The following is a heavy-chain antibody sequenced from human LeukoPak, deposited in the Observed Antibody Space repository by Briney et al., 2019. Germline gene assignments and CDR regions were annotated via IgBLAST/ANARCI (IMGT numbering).Heavy chain of an antibody. V-gene: IGHV4-61*08. CDR3: ARAVTEMATTSVDY. CDR2: IYYSGST. Sequence: PSQTLSLTCAVSGASIRSGDYYWSWIRQPPGKGLEWIGYIYYSGSTNYNPSLKSRVTISVDTSKNQFSLKLSSVTAADTAVYYCARAVTEMATTSVDYWGQGTLVTVSS. D-gene: IGHD5-24*01. CDR1: GASIRSGDYY. J-gene: IGHJ4*02.